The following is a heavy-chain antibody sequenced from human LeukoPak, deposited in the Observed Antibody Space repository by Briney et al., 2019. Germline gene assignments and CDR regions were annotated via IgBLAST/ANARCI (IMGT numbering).Heavy chain of an antibody. CDR1: GGSINSYY. V-gene: IGHV4-34*01. CDR3: ARNGRIAARARAFDY. CDR2: INHSGST. Sequence: SETLSLTCTVSGGSINSYYWSWIRQPPGKGLEWIGEINHSGSTNYNPSLKSRVTISVDTSKNQFSLKLSSVTAADTAVYYCARNGRIAARARAFDYWGQGTLVTVSS. J-gene: IGHJ4*02. D-gene: IGHD6-6*01.